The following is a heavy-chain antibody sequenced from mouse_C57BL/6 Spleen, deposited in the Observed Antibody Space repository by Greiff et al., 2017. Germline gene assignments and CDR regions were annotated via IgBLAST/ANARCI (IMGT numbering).Heavy chain of an antibody. V-gene: IGHV1-69*01. Sequence: VQLQQPGAELVMPGASVKLSCKASGYTFTSYWMHWVKQRPGQGLEWIGEIDPSDSYTNYNQKFKGKSTLTVDKSSSTAYMQLSSLTSEDSAVYYCARGGTTARFADWGQGTLVTVSA. CDR2: IDPSDSYT. D-gene: IGHD1-2*01. CDR1: GYTFTSYW. J-gene: IGHJ3*01. CDR3: ARGGTTARFAD.